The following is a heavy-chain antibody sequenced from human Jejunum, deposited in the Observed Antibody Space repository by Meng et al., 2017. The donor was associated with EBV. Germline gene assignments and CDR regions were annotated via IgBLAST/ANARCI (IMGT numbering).Heavy chain of an antibody. V-gene: IGHV3-15*01. CDR2: VKREIDGGST. Sequence: EVDLGGSGGGLVKPGGSLRLSCVASGFTFSNTWMNWVRQATGKGLEWIGRVKREIDGGSTDYIAPVKGRFTISRDDSINTVYLQMNNLEIGDTGVYYCTSRVVTTNDNWGQGTLVTVSS. J-gene: IGHJ4*02. CDR3: TSRVVTTNDN. D-gene: IGHD4-17*01. CDR1: GFTFSNTW.